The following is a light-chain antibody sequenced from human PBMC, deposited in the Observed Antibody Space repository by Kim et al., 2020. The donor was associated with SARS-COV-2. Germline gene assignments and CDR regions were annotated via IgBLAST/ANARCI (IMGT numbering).Light chain of an antibody. CDR2: VGTGGIVG. CDR3: GADHGSGSNSP. CDR1: SGYSNYK. J-gene: IGLJ2*01. V-gene: IGLV9-49*01. Sequence: QPVLTQPPSASASLGASVTLTCTLSSGYSNYKVDWYQQRPGKGPRFVMRVGTGGIVGSKGDGIPDRFSVLGSGLNRYLTIKNIQEEDESDYHCGADHGSGSNSPLGGGTQLTVL.